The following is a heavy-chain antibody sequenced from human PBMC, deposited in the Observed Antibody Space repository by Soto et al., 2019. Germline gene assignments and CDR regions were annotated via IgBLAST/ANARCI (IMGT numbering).Heavy chain of an antibody. V-gene: IGHV4-59*01. D-gene: IGHD2-2*01. CDR2: IYYSGST. CDR3: AREGCSSTSCYPPYSYDGMDV. J-gene: IGHJ6*02. CDR1: GGSISSYY. Sequence: SETLSLTCTVSGGSISSYYWSWIRQPPGKGLEWIEYIYYSGSTNYNPSLKSRVTISVDTSNNQFSLRLSSVTAADTAVYYCAREGCSSTSCYPPYSYDGMDVWGQGTTVTVSS.